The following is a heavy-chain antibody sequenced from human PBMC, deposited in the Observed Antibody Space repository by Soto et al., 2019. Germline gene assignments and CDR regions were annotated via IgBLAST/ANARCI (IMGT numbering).Heavy chain of an antibody. Sequence: QVQLVESGGGVVQPGTSLRVSCVGSGFTFRSYVIHWVRQAPGKGLEWVALTSYDGSDKYYGDSVRGRVTISRDNSRNTVNLQMDSLRLEDTALYYCARWGTTGGLDVWSQGTLVSVSS. CDR3: ARWGTTGGLDV. CDR1: GFTFRSYV. CDR2: TSYDGSDK. J-gene: IGHJ1*01. V-gene: IGHV3-30*19. D-gene: IGHD3-16*01.